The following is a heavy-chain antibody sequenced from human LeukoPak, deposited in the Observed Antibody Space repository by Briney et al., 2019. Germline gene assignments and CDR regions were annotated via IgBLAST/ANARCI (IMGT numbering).Heavy chain of an antibody. Sequence: SETLSLTCLVSGEPISSYYWSWIRQAPGRGPEYIGNVYYNGNTNCNPSLKSRVAISVDASKNQFSLKVDSVTTADTAVYYCARGDYDFWSGNWRFDTWGQGTLVTVSS. J-gene: IGHJ4*02. CDR3: ARGDYDFWSGNWRFDT. CDR2: VYYNGNT. D-gene: IGHD3-3*01. V-gene: IGHV4-59*01. CDR1: GEPISSYY.